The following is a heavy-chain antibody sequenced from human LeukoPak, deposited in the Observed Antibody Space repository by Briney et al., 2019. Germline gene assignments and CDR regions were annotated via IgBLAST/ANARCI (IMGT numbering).Heavy chain of an antibody. CDR1: GGSISSGSYY. V-gene: IGHV4-61*02. CDR3: AATYYYDSSGYWGYFDY. Sequence: SETLSLTCTVSGGSISSGSYYWSWIRQPAGRGLEWIERIYTSGSTNYNPSLKSRVTISVDTAKNQFSLKLSSVTAADTAVYYCAATYYYDSSGYWGYFDYWGQGTLVTVSS. J-gene: IGHJ4*02. D-gene: IGHD3-22*01. CDR2: IYTSGST.